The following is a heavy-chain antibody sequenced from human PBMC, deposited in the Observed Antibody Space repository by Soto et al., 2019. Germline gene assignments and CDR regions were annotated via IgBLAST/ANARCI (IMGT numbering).Heavy chain of an antibody. CDR2: IDPSDSYT. CDR1: GYSFTSYW. CDR3: ARWLDSSGYYPNLGDYYYYGMDV. V-gene: IGHV5-10-1*01. Sequence: PGESLKISCKGSGYSFTSYWISWVRQMPGKGLEWMGRIDPSDSYTNYSPSFQGHVTISADKSISTAYLQWSSLKASDTAMYYCARWLDSSGYYPNLGDYYYYGMDVWGQGTTVTV. D-gene: IGHD3-22*01. J-gene: IGHJ6*02.